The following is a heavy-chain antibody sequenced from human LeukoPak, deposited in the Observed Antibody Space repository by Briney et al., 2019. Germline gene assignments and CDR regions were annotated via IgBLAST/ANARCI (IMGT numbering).Heavy chain of an antibody. D-gene: IGHD2-2*01. CDR1: GGSISSSNYY. CDR2: IYYSGST. CDR3: ARPDCSSGICYWIY. Sequence: SETLSLTCTVSGGSISSSNYYWGWIRQPPGKGLDWIGSIYYSGSTYYNPSLKSRVTISLDTSKNQFSLKLSSMTAADTAVYYCARPDCSSGICYWIYWGQGALVTVSS. V-gene: IGHV4-39*01. J-gene: IGHJ4*02.